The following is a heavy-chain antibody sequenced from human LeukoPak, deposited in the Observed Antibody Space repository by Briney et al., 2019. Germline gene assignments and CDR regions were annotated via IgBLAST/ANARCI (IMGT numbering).Heavy chain of an antibody. V-gene: IGHV3-74*01. D-gene: IGHD3-10*01. J-gene: IGHJ5*02. CDR1: GFTFSNYW. CDR3: AKVPPTMVRGVIIS. Sequence: GESLRLSCAASGFTFSNYWMHWVRQAPGKGLVWVSRINSDGINTSYADSVKGRFTISRDNAKNTLNLQMNSLRAEDTAVYYCAKVPPTMVRGVIISWGQGTLVTVSS. CDR2: INSDGINT.